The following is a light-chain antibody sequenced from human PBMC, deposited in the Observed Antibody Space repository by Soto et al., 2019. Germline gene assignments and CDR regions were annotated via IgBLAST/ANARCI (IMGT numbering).Light chain of an antibody. CDR3: QSYDSSLSMYV. CDR2: GNS. CDR1: SSNIGAGND. V-gene: IGLV1-40*01. Sequence: HSVLTQPPSVSGAPGQRVTISCTGSSSNIGAGNDVHWYQQLLGTAPKLLIYGNSNRPSGVPDRFSGSKSGTSASLAITGLQAEDEADYYCQSYDSSLSMYVFGTGTKVTV. J-gene: IGLJ1*01.